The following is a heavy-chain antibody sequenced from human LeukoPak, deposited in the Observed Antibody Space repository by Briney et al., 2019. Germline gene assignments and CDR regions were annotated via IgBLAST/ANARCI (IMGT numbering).Heavy chain of an antibody. CDR1: GGSISSYY. Sequence: SETLSLTCTDPGGSISSYYWSWIRQPPGKGLEWIGYIYYSGSTNYNPSLKSRVTISVDTSKNQFSLKLSSVTAADTAVYYCARLPSGTSFDYWGQGTLVTVSS. J-gene: IGHJ4*02. V-gene: IGHV4-59*08. D-gene: IGHD2-2*01. CDR2: IYYSGST. CDR3: ARLPSGTSFDY.